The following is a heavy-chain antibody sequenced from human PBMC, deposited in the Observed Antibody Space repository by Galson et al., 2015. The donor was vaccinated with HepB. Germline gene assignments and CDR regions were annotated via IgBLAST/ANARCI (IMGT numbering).Heavy chain of an antibody. D-gene: IGHD5-18*01. CDR1: GFTFSSYG. Sequence: SLRLSCAASGFTFSSYGMHWVRQAPGKGLEWVAVISYDGSNKYYADSVKGRFTISRDNSKNTLYLQMNSLKAEDTAVYYCAKDRVWSRYSYGPNYWGQGTTVTVSS. V-gene: IGHV3-30*18. CDR2: ISYDGSNK. J-gene: IGHJ4*02. CDR3: AKDRVWSRYSYGPNY.